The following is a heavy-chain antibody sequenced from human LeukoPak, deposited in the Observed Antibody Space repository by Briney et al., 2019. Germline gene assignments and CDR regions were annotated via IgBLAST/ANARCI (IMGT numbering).Heavy chain of an antibody. V-gene: IGHV3-23*01. Sequence: GGSLRLSCAASGFTFASSAVNWVRQAPGKGLEWVSTILGNGDNTYYADSVKGRFTISRDNSKTAMYLQMNCLRAEDTAVYYCAKDYDTSGSEPDYWGQGTLVTVSS. CDR2: ILGNGDNT. D-gene: IGHD6-19*01. CDR3: AKDYDTSGSEPDY. CDR1: GFTFASSA. J-gene: IGHJ4*02.